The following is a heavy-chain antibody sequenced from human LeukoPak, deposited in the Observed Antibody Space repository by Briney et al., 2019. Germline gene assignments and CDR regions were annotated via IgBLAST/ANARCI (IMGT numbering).Heavy chain of an antibody. V-gene: IGHV4-39*01. CDR3: ARQVDDCSGGSCYSFYFDY. Sequence: SETLSLTCTVSGGSISSSSYYWGWIRQPPGQGLEWIGSIYYSGSTYYNPSLKSRVTISVDTSKNQFSLKLSSVTAADTAVYYCARQVDDCSGGSCYSFYFDYWGQGTLVTVSS. D-gene: IGHD2-15*01. J-gene: IGHJ4*02. CDR1: GGSISSSSYY. CDR2: IYYSGST.